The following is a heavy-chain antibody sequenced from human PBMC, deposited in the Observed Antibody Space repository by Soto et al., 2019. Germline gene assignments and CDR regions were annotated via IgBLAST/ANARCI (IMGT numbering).Heavy chain of an antibody. V-gene: IGHV1-69*06. Sequence: QVHLLQSGAEVKKPGSSLKVSCKVSGGAFTNYTLNWVRHAPGQGLEWLGGIIPLHNTSNYSLKFLGRGRITADMSSSTVYRHLSGLTSDDTATYYCAIWSNWNPLYYPGMEVWGQGTTVTVAS. D-gene: IGHD1-20*01. CDR3: AIWSNWNPLYYPGMEV. CDR2: IIPLHNTS. CDR1: GGAFTNYT. J-gene: IGHJ6*02.